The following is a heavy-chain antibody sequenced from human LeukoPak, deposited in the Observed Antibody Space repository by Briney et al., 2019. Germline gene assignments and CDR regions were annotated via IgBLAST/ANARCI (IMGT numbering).Heavy chain of an antibody. CDR3: ARRDSSGYWYFDY. D-gene: IGHD3-22*01. Sequence: GGSLRLSCAASGFTVSSNYMSGVRQAPGKGLEWVSVIYSGGSTYYADSVKGRFTISRDNYKNTLYLQMNSLRAEDTAVYYCARRDSSGYWYFDYWGQGTMVTVSS. J-gene: IGHJ4*02. V-gene: IGHV3-53*01. CDR1: GFTVSSNY. CDR2: IYSGGST.